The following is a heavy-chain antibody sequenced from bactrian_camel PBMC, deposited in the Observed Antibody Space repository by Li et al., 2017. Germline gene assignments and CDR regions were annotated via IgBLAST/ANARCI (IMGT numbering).Heavy chain of an antibody. CDR2: INSRGGST. V-gene: IGHV3S31*01. Sequence: VQLVESGGGLVQAGGSLRLSCTASGFTFVNYAMSWVRQAPGRGLEWVSAINSRGGSTYYADSVKGRCTISEDNANTLYLQMNSLKSEDTALYYCAKGTSFDGMDYWGKGTQVTVS. CDR1: GFTFVNYA. J-gene: IGHJ7*01. D-gene: IGHD5*01.